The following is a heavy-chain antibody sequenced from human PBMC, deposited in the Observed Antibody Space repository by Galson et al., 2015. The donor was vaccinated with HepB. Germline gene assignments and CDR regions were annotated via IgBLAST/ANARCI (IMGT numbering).Heavy chain of an antibody. CDR1: GDSVSSNSAA. J-gene: IGHJ6*02. CDR2: TYYRSKWYN. CDR3: VRGTAISGLDV. V-gene: IGHV6-1*01. Sequence: CAISGDSVSSNSAAWSWIRQSPSRGLEWLGRTYYRSKWYNDYAVSVKSRITINPDTSKNQFSLQLDSVTPEDTAVYYCVRGTAISGLDVWGQGTTVTVSS. D-gene: IGHD5-18*01.